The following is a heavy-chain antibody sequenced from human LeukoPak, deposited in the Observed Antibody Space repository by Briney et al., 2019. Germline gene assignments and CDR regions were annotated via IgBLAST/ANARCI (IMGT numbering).Heavy chain of an antibody. J-gene: IGHJ3*02. Sequence: SETLSLTCAVYGGSFSGYYWSWIRQPPGKGLEWIGEINHSGSTNYNPSLKSRVTISVDTSKNQFSLKLSSVTAADTAVYYCARGLHCSGGSCYSGDDAFDIWGQGTMVTVSS. D-gene: IGHD2-15*01. V-gene: IGHV4-34*01. CDR3: ARGLHCSGGSCYSGDDAFDI. CDR1: GGSFSGYY. CDR2: INHSGST.